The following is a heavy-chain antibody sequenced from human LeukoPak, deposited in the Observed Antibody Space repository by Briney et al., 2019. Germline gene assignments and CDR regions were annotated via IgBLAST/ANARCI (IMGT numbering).Heavy chain of an antibody. V-gene: IGHV1-2*02. CDR1: GYTFTGCY. Sequence: GASVKVSYKASGYTFTGCYMHWVRQATGQGLEWMGWINPNSGSTNYAQKFQGRVTMTRDTSISTAYMELSRLRPDDTAVYYCARPLTGVSCGGDCYSGAFDIWGQGTMVTVSS. J-gene: IGHJ3*02. D-gene: IGHD2-21*02. CDR3: ARPLTGVSCGGDCYSGAFDI. CDR2: INPNSGST.